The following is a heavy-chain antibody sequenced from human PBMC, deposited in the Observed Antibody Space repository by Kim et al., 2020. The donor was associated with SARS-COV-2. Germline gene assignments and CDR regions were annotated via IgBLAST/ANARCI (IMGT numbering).Heavy chain of an antibody. D-gene: IGHD6-19*01. CDR3: VKGAFGSGWGGLD. CDR2: ISSDGGGT. V-gene: IGHV3-64D*06. Sequence: GGSLRLSCSASGFTFSSYAMHWVRQAPGKGLEYVSAISSDGGGTYYAASVKGRFTISRDNSKNTLYLQMSSLRADDTAVYYCVKGAFGSGWGGLDWGQGTLVTVSS. CDR1: GFTFSSYA. J-gene: IGHJ4*02.